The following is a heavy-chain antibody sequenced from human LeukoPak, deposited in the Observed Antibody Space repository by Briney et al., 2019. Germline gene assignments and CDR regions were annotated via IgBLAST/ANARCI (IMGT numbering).Heavy chain of an antibody. CDR2: IYYTGST. Sequence: SETLSLTCTVSGGSIRSSSYYWGWIRQPPGKGLEWIGTIYYTGSTYYDPSLKSRVTISIDTSKNQFSLKLSSVTAADTAVYYCARVRIAVAGTGEVHYYYYYGMDVWGQGTTVTVSS. J-gene: IGHJ6*02. V-gene: IGHV4-39*07. CDR1: GGSIRSSSYY. D-gene: IGHD6-19*01. CDR3: ARVRIAVAGTGEVHYYYYYGMDV.